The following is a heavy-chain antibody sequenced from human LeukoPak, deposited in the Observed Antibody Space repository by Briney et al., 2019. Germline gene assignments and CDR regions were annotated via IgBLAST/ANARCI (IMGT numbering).Heavy chain of an antibody. D-gene: IGHD6-19*01. J-gene: IGHJ5*02. Sequence: ASVKVSCKASGYTFTSYGISWVRQAPGQGLEWMGWISAYNGNTNYAQKLQGRVTMTTHTSTSTAYMELRSLRSDDTAVYYCARTVWLEELDWFDPWGQGTLVTVSS. V-gene: IGHV1-18*01. CDR3: ARTVWLEELDWFDP. CDR2: ISAYNGNT. CDR1: GYTFTSYG.